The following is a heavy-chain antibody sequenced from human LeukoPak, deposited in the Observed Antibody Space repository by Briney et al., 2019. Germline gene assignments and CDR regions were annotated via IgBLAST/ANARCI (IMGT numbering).Heavy chain of an antibody. D-gene: IGHD2-8*01. CDR1: GFILNDYG. Sequence: GGSLKLSCAASGFILNDYGMHWVRQAPGKGLEWVADIWFDKNQHFADSVKGRFAISRDNSKNTVYLQINSLRAEDTAVYYCARDRHCVNGVCHSPPGMDVWGQGTTVTVSS. CDR3: ARDRHCVNGVCHSPPGMDV. V-gene: IGHV3-33*01. CDR2: IWFDKNQ. J-gene: IGHJ6*02.